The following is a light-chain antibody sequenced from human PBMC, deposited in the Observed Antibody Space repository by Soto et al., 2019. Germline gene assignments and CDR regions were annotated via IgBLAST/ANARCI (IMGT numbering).Light chain of an antibody. V-gene: IGLV2-14*01. CDR1: SSDVGGYNY. CDR3: SSYTSSSTRV. J-gene: IGLJ1*01. CDR2: EVS. Sequence: QSVLTQPAAVSGSPGQSITISCTGTSSDVGGYNYVSWYQQHPGKAPKLMIYEVSNRPSGVSNRFSGSKSVNTASLTISGLQAEDEADYDCSSYTSSSTRVFGTGTKLTVL.